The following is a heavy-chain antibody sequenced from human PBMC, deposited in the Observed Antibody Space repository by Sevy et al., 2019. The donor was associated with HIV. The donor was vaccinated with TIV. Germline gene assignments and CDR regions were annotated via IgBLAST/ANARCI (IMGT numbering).Heavy chain of an antibody. V-gene: IGHV3-30-3*01. CDR3: ARDGKLVGAGFYYYYIDV. CDR2: ISYDGSNK. Sequence: GGSLRLSCAASGFTFSSYAMHWVRQAPGKGLEWVAVISYDGSNKYYADSVKGRFTISRDNSKNTLYLQMNSLRAEDTAVYYCARDGKLVGAGFYYYYIDVWGKGTTVTVSS. D-gene: IGHD1-26*01. CDR1: GFTFSSYA. J-gene: IGHJ6*03.